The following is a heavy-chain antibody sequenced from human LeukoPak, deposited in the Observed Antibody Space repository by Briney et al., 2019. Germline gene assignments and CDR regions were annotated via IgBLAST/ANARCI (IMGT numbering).Heavy chain of an antibody. J-gene: IGHJ4*02. CDR2: IYYSGST. Sequence: SETLSLTCSVSGGSISSVSHCWGWIRQSPGQGLERIGSIYYSGSTYYNPSLKSRATISVDTSKNQFSLRLSSVTAADTAVYYCARTFDYWGQGTLVTVSS. V-gene: IGHV4-39*01. CDR1: GGSISSVSHC. CDR3: ARTFDY.